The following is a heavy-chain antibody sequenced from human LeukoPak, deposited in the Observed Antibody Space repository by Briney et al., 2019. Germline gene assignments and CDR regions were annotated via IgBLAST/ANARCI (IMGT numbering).Heavy chain of an antibody. J-gene: IGHJ4*02. CDR2: ISSSSSTI. Sequence: GGSLRLSCAASGFTFSSYSMNWVRQAPGKGLEWVSYISSSSSTIYYADSVKGRFTISRDNAKNSLYLQMNSLRAEDTAVYYCAREAVRGVCIYYFDYWGQGTLVTVSS. D-gene: IGHD3-10*01. CDR3: AREAVRGVCIYYFDY. V-gene: IGHV3-48*04. CDR1: GFTFSSYS.